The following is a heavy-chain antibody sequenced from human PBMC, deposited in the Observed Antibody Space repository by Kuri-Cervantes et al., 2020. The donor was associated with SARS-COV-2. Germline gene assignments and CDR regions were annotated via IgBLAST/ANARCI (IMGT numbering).Heavy chain of an antibody. Sequence: GGSLRLSCAASGFTFGFYWMTWVRQAPGKGLEWVAVIWYDGENEYYAGSVKGRFTISRDNSKNTVSLHMNSLRAEDTAMYYCARGAANYYYMDVWGKGTTVTVSS. CDR3: ARGAANYYYMDV. J-gene: IGHJ6*03. CDR2: IWYDGENE. V-gene: IGHV3-33*08. D-gene: IGHD3-16*01. CDR1: GFTFGFYW.